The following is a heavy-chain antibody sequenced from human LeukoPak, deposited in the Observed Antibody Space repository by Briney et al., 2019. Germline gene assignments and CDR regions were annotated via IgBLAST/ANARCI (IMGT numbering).Heavy chain of an antibody. D-gene: IGHD5-18*01. CDR1: GFTFSSYW. CDR3: ARGGYSYGSYYYMDV. V-gene: IGHV3-74*01. Sequence: GGSLRLSCAASGFTFSSYWMHWVRQAPGKGLVWVSRINSDGSSTSYADSVKGRFTISRDNAKNTLYLQMNSLRAEDTAVYYCARGGYSYGSYYYMDVWGKGTTVIVSS. CDR2: INSDGSST. J-gene: IGHJ6*03.